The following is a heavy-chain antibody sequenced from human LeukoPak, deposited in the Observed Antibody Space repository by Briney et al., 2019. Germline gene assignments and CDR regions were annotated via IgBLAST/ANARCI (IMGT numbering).Heavy chain of an antibody. Sequence: GGSLRLSCAGSGFPFSSYPISWVRQPPGKGLEWVSAITASGDSTYSADSVKGRFTISRDNSKNTLYLQMNSLRAEDTAVYYCAKGRGATAALVDYWGQGTLVTVSS. V-gene: IGHV3-23*01. CDR3: AKGRGATAALVDY. J-gene: IGHJ4*02. D-gene: IGHD3-10*01. CDR1: GFPFSSYP. CDR2: ITASGDST.